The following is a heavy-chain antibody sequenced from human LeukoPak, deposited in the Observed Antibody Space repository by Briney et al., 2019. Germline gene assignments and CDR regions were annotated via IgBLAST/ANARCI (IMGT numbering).Heavy chain of an antibody. CDR3: ARVSSGGSHY. J-gene: IGHJ4*01. D-gene: IGHD6-25*01. CDR2: ISSSGSST. V-gene: IGHV3-23*01. Sequence: GGSLSLSCAASESIFSNFDMSWVRQAPGKGLEWVSDISSSGSSTYYADSVRGRFTISRDNSKNTLFLQMNSLSAADTAVYYCARVSSGGSHYWGQGTLVTVS. CDR1: ESIFSNFD.